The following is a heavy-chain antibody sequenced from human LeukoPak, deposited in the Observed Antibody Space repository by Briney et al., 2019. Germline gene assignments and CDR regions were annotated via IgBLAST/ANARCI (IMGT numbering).Heavy chain of an antibody. J-gene: IGHJ5*02. D-gene: IGHD5-12*01. Sequence: GGSLRLSCAASGFTFSSYSVNWVRQAPGKGLEWVSYISSSSSAIFYADSVKGRFTISRDNAKNSLYLQMNSLRAEDTAVYYCAGGYSGYDHPFDPWGQGVLVTVSS. CDR2: ISSSSSAI. CDR3: AGGYSGYDHPFDP. V-gene: IGHV3-48*01. CDR1: GFTFSSYS.